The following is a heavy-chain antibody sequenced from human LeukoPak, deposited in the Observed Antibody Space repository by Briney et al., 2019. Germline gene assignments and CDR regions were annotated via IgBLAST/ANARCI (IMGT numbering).Heavy chain of an antibody. J-gene: IGHJ3*02. CDR3: ARDTLVYANSPDAFDI. V-gene: IGHV3-21*01. Sequence: PGGSLRLSCAASGFTFSGYSINWVRQAPGKGLEWVSSISSSSSYIYYADSVKGRFTISRDNAKNSMYLQMNSLRDEDTAVYYCARDTLVYANSPDAFDIWGQGTMVTVSS. CDR1: GFTFSGYS. D-gene: IGHD4-23*01. CDR2: ISSSSSYI.